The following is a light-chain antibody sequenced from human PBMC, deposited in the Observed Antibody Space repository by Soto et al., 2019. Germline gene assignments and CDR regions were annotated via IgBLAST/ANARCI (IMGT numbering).Light chain of an antibody. V-gene: IGKV1-39*01. J-gene: IGKJ1*01. CDR1: HYISTY. CDR3: QQSYSNTRT. Sequence: DIQMTQSPSSLSASVGDRVTITCRASHYISTYLNWYQQKPGKAPKLLIYDASSLQGGVPSRFSGSGSATDFTLTITSLQPDDYATYYCQQSYSNTRTFGQGTKVDIK. CDR2: DAS.